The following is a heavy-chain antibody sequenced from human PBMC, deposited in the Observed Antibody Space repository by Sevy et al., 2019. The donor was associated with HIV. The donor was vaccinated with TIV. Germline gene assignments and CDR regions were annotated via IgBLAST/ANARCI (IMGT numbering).Heavy chain of an antibody. CDR3: TRSGGYSDYGMDV. CDR2: VGPAGDT. J-gene: IGHJ6*02. V-gene: IGHV3-13*01. CDR1: GFTFITYD. D-gene: IGHD5-12*01. Sequence: GGSLRLSCAASGFTFITYDMHWVRHVTGKGLEWVSGVGPAGDTLYPGSVKGRFTISRENAKNSLYLQMNNLRAGDTAVYYCTRSGGYSDYGMDVWGQGTTVTVSS.